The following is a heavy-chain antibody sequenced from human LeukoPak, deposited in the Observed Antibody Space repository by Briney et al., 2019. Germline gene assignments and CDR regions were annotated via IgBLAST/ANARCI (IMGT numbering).Heavy chain of an antibody. CDR2: IFHSGST. CDR1: GGSISSRNW. CDR3: ASYCSGGSCTGYVQH. V-gene: IGHV4-4*02. D-gene: IGHD2-15*01. J-gene: IGHJ1*01. Sequence: PSGTLSLTCAVSGGSISSRNWWNWVRQPPGKGLEWIGEIFHSGSTNYNPHLKSRVTISVDTSKNQFSLKLSSVTAADTAVYYCASYCSGGSCTGYVQHWGQGTLVTVSS.